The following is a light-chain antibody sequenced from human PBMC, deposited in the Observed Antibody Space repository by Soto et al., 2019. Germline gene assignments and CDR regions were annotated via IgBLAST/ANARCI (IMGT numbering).Light chain of an antibody. CDR3: QQYNSYLWT. J-gene: IGKJ1*01. Sequence: DIQMTQTPSTLSASLGDRVTITCRASQSISSWLAWYQQKPGKAPKLLIYDASSLESGVPSRFSGSGSGTEFTLTIGSLQPDDFATYYCQQYNSYLWTFGQGTKVETK. CDR2: DAS. V-gene: IGKV1-5*01. CDR1: QSISSW.